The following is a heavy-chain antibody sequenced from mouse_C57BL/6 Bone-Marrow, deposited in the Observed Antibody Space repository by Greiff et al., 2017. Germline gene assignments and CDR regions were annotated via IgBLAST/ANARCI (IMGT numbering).Heavy chain of an antibody. Sequence: QVQLQQPGAELVKPGASVKLSCKASGYTFTSYWMHWVKQRPGQGLEWIGMIHPNSGSTNYNEKFKSKATLTVDKSSSTAYMQLSSLTSEDSAVYYCARSLYCYGSSSDYWGQGTTLTVSS. CDR2: IHPNSGST. CDR3: ARSLYCYGSSSDY. D-gene: IGHD1-1*01. J-gene: IGHJ2*01. CDR1: GYTFTSYW. V-gene: IGHV1-64*01.